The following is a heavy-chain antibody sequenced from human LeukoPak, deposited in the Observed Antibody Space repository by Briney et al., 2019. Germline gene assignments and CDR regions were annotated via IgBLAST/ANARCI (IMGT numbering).Heavy chain of an antibody. Sequence: GRSLRLSCAASGFTFSSYAMHWVRQAPGKGLVWVAVISYDGSNKYYADSVKGRFTISRDNSKNTLYLQMNSLRAEDTAVYYCARFIVGATGVNYWGQGTLVTVSS. CDR1: GFTFSSYA. CDR2: ISYDGSNK. CDR3: ARFIVGATGVNY. J-gene: IGHJ4*02. D-gene: IGHD1-26*01. V-gene: IGHV3-30-3*01.